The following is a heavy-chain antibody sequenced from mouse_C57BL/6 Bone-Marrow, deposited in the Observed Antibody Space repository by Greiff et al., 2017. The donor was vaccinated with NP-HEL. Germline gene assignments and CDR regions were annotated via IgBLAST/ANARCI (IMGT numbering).Heavy chain of an antibody. V-gene: IGHV1-7*01. CDR3: ASHYYSFAY. CDR1: GYTFTSYW. CDR2: ITPSSGST. J-gene: IGHJ3*01. Sequence: SGAELANPGASVKLSCKASGYTFTSYWLHWVKQRPGQGLEWVGFITPSSGSTKYNQKFKDKAPLTADKSSSTAYMQLSSLTYEDAADYYCASHYYSFAYWGQGTLVTVSA. D-gene: IGHD2-12*01.